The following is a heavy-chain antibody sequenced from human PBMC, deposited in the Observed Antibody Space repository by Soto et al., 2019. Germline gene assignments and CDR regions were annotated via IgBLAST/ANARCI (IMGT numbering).Heavy chain of an antibody. Sequence: AAVKVSCKASGYTFTSYGISWVRQAPGQGLEWMGWISAYNGNTNYAQKLQGRVTMTTDTSTSTAYMELRSLRSDDTAVYYCASPDSSGYSAFDIWGQGTMVTVSS. J-gene: IGHJ3*02. CDR3: ASPDSSGYSAFDI. CDR2: ISAYNGNT. V-gene: IGHV1-18*04. D-gene: IGHD3-22*01. CDR1: GYTFTSYG.